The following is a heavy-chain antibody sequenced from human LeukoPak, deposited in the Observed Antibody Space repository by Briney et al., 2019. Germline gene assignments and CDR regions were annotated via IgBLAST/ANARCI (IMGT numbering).Heavy chain of an antibody. CDR2: IYYSGST. CDR3: ARGGRLLPLNY. CDR1: Y. V-gene: IGHV4-59*01. Sequence: YXGXIRPPPXKGLEWIGYIYYSGSTNYNPSLKSRVTISVDTSKNQFSLKLSSVTAADTAVFYCARGGRLLPLNYWGQGTLVTVSS. D-gene: IGHD3-22*01. J-gene: IGHJ4*02.